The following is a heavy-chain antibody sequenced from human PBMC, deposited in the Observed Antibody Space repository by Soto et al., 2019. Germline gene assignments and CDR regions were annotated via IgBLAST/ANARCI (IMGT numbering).Heavy chain of an antibody. Sequence: QLQLQESGPGLVKPSETLSLSCTVSGGSISRSSSYWGWIRQPPGKGLEWIGSINYSGSTYYNSSLKSRVPMSVDTSKNQFSLRLTSVTAADTAVYYCARRQYSSGWSTNWFDPWGQGTLVTVSS. J-gene: IGHJ5*02. V-gene: IGHV4-39*01. CDR2: INYSGST. CDR1: GGSISRSSSY. CDR3: ARRQYSSGWSTNWFDP. D-gene: IGHD6-19*01.